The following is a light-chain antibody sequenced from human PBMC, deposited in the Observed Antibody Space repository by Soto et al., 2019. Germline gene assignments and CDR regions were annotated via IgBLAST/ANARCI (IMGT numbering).Light chain of an antibody. V-gene: IGKV3-11*01. Sequence: EIVLTQSPATLSLSPGERATRSCRASQSVSHYLAWYQQKPGQAPSLLIYDASNRATGIPARFSGSGSGTDFTLTISSLEPEDFAVYYCQQRSNWPLYTFGQGTKLEIK. J-gene: IGKJ2*01. CDR1: QSVSHY. CDR2: DAS. CDR3: QQRSNWPLYT.